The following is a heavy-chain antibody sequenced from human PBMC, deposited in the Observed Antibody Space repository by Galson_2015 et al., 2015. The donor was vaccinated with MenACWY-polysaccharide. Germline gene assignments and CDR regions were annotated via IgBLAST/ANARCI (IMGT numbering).Heavy chain of an antibody. CDR2: IYYSGST. V-gene: IGHV4-59*01. D-gene: IGHD3-3*01. J-gene: IGHJ6*02. Sequence: ETLYLTCTVSGGSISGYSWSWIRQPPGEGLEWIGHIYYSGSTEYNPSLKSRVTMSVDTSKNQFSLRLSSAAAADTAVYYCARVFTWSGSYYYAMDVWGQGTTVTVSS. CDR1: GGSISGYS. CDR3: ARVFTWSGSYYYAMDV.